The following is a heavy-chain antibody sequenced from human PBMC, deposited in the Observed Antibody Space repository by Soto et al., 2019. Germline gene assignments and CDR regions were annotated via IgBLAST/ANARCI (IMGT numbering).Heavy chain of an antibody. J-gene: IGHJ6*02. D-gene: IGHD3-22*01. Sequence: GASVKVSCKASGYTFSTYAIHWVRQAPGHRLEWMGWINSGNGHRKYSQNFQGRVSITWDTSASTAYMELSSLRSEDTAVYYCARGSLTKLVAETYYYAIGVWGQRTTVTVSS. V-gene: IGHV1-3*01. CDR1: GYTFSTYA. CDR3: ARGSLTKLVAETYYYAIGV. CDR2: INSGNGHR.